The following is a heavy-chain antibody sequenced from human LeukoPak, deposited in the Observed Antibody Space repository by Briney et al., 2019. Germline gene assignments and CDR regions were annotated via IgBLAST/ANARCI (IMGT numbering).Heavy chain of an antibody. CDR3: ARGDPGGPYYYGSGRRRLDC. D-gene: IGHD3-10*01. J-gene: IGHJ4*02. CDR2: IYYSGTT. V-gene: IGHV4-59*12. CDR1: GGSISSDY. Sequence: PSETLSLTCTVSGGSISSDYWSWIRQTPGKGLEWIGYIYYSGTTNYNPSLKSRVTISVDTSKNQFSLKLSSVTAADTAVYYCARGDPGGPYYYGSGRRRLDCWGQGTLVTVSS.